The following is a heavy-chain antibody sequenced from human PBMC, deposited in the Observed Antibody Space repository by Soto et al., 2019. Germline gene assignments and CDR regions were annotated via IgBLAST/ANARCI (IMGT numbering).Heavy chain of an antibody. J-gene: IGHJ6*04. Sequence: SETLSLTCAVSGGSISSSNWLSWFLQPPVNGLDLIGEIYHIGSTNYNPSLKSRVTISLYNSKNHFSLKLSSLTAWATAVYYFGREGPPESRVPGESMDVWGKGTRLTVSS. CDR1: GGSISSSNW. V-gene: IGHV4-4*02. CDR3: GREGPPESRVPGESMDV. CDR2: IYHIGST. D-gene: IGHD1-26*01.